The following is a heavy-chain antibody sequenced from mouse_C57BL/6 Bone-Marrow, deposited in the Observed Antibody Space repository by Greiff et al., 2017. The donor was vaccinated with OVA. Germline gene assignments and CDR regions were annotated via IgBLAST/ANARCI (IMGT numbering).Heavy chain of an antibody. J-gene: IGHJ4*01. CDR2: IYPRSGNT. D-gene: IGHD2-4*01. CDR3: ARSGYDYDGGDYAMDY. V-gene: IGHV1-81*01. CDR1: GYTFTSYG. Sequence: QVQLQQSGAELARPGASVKLSCKASGYTFTSYGISWVKQRTGQGLEWIGEIYPRSGNTYYNEKFKGKATLTADKSSSTAYMELRSLTSEDSAVYDCARSGYDYDGGDYAMDYWGQGTSVTVSS.